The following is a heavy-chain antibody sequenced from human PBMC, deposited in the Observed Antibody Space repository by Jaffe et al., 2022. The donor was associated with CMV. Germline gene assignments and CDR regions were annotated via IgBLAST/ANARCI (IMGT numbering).Heavy chain of an antibody. D-gene: IGHD2-2*01. CDR1: GYSFTSYW. V-gene: IGHV5-51*01. CDR2: IYPGDSDT. J-gene: IGHJ6*03. Sequence: EVQLVQSGAEVKKPGESLKISCKGSGYSFTSYWIGWVRQMPGKGLEWMGIIYPGDSDTRYSPSFQGQVTISADKSISTAYLQWSSLKASDTAMYYCARQGGCSSTSCYGKYYYYYMDVWGKGTTVTVSS. CDR3: ARQGGCSSTSCYGKYYYYYMDV.